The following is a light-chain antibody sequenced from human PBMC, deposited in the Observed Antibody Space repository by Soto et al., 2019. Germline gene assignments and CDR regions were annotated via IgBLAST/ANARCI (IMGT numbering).Light chain of an antibody. CDR3: QQYNNWPLT. J-gene: IGKJ4*01. CDR1: QSVSSN. CDR2: GAS. V-gene: IGKV3-15*01. Sequence: EIVLTQSPGTLSLSPGERATLSCRASQSVSSNYLAWYQQKPGQAPRLLIYGASTRATDIPARFSGSGSGTEFTLTISSLQSEDFALYYCQQYNNWPLTFGGGT.